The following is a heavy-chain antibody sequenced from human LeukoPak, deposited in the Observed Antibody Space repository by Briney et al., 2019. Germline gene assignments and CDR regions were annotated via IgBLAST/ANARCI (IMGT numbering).Heavy chain of an antibody. Sequence: SETLSLTCTVSGGSISRYYWSWIRQPPGKGLEWIGYIYSSGSTKYNPSLQSRVTISGDTSKNQFSLRPTSVTAADTAVYYCARGGSGWPFDHWGQGSLVTVSS. J-gene: IGHJ4*02. D-gene: IGHD6-19*01. CDR2: IYSSGST. CDR3: ARGGSGWPFDH. V-gene: IGHV4-59*08. CDR1: GGSISRYY.